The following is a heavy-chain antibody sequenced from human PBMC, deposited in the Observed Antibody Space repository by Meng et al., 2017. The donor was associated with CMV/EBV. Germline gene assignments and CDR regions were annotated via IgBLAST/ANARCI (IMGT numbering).Heavy chain of an antibody. CDR2: ISGSGGST. J-gene: IGHJ5*02. D-gene: IGHD6-6*01. Sequence: LSCAASGFTFSSYAMSWVRQAPGKGLEWVSAISGSGGSTYYADSVKGRFTISRDNSKNTLYLQMNSLRAEVTAVYYCAKLSSSSLNPWGQGTLVTVSS. CDR1: GFTFSSYA. CDR3: AKLSSSSLNP. V-gene: IGHV3-23*01.